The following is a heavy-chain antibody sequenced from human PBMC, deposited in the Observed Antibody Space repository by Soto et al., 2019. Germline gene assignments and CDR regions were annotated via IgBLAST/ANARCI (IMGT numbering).Heavy chain of an antibody. Sequence: GGSLRLCCAASGFAFSDYAVIWVRQAPGKGLEWVSTISGSGGSTYYADSVKGRFTISRDNSKNTLYLQMNSLRAEDTAVYYCAKDQGSSWYEIDYWGQGTLVTVSS. CDR3: AKDQGSSWYEIDY. J-gene: IGHJ4*02. D-gene: IGHD6-13*01. V-gene: IGHV3-23*01. CDR1: GFAFSDYA. CDR2: ISGSGGST.